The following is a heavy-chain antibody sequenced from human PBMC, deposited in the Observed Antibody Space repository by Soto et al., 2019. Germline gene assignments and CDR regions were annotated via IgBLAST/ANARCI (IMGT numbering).Heavy chain of an antibody. CDR3: AKVGIVATKGHPWGYMDV. V-gene: IGHV3-23*01. CDR1: GFTFSSYA. Sequence: GGSLRLSCAASGFTFSSYAMSWVRQAPGKGLEWVSAISGSGGSTDYADSVKGRFTISRDNSKNTLYLQMNSLRAEDTAVYYCAKVGIVATKGHPWGYMDVWGKGTTVTVSS. D-gene: IGHD5-12*01. J-gene: IGHJ6*03. CDR2: ISGSGGST.